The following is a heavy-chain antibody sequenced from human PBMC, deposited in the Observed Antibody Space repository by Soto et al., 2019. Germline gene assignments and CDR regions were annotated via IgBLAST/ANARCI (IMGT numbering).Heavy chain of an antibody. CDR2: IYYSGST. Sequence: SETLSLTCTVSGGSISSSSYYWGWIRQPPGKGLEWIGSIYYSGSTYYNPSLTSRVTISVDTSKNQFSLKLSSVTAADTAVYYCARGWGAFYYDSKKGIFDYWGQGTLVTVSS. V-gene: IGHV4-39*01. D-gene: IGHD3-22*01. CDR3: ARGWGAFYYDSKKGIFDY. J-gene: IGHJ4*02. CDR1: GGSISSSSYY.